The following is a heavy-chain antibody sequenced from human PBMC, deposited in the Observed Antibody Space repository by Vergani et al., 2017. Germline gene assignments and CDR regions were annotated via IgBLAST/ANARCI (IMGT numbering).Heavy chain of an antibody. J-gene: IGHJ4*02. Sequence: VQVVESGGGVVQPGRSLRLFCPASGFTFSRYGMHWVRQAPGKGLEVVAVISYDGSNKYYADSVKGRFTISRDNSKNTLYLQMNSLRAEDTAVYYCARAEGIAAAGTYFDYWGQGTLVTVSS. V-gene: IGHV3-30*03. CDR3: ARAEGIAAAGTYFDY. CDR1: GFTFSRYG. CDR2: ISYDGSNK. D-gene: IGHD6-13*01.